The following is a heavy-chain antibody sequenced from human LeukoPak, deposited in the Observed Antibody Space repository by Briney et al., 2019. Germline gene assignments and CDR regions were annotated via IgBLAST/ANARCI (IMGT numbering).Heavy chain of an antibody. V-gene: IGHV3-48*01. CDR1: GFTFSSYS. CDR2: ISSSSSTI. Sequence: GGSLRLSCAASGFTFSSYSMNWVRQAPGKGLEWVSYISSSSSTIYYADSVKGRFTISRDNAKNSLYLQMNSLRAEDTAVYYCAKDGISISYYYDSSGYLDYWGQGTLVTVSS. J-gene: IGHJ4*02. D-gene: IGHD3-22*01. CDR3: AKDGISISYYYDSSGYLDY.